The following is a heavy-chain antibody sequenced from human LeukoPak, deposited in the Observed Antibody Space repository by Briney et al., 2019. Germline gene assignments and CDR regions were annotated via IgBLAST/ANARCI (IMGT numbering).Heavy chain of an antibody. J-gene: IGHJ6*02. CDR3: ARGGYYYGSGSYYNASYYYYGMDA. CDR2: IYYSGST. V-gene: IGHV4-31*03. Sequence: SETLCLTCTVSGGSISRGGSYWSWIRQHPGKGLEWIGYIYYSGSTYYNPSSKGRVTISVDTSKNQVSLKLSSVTAADTAVYYCARGGYYYGSGSYYNASYYYYGMDAWGQGTTVTVSS. D-gene: IGHD3-10*01. CDR1: GGSISRGGSY.